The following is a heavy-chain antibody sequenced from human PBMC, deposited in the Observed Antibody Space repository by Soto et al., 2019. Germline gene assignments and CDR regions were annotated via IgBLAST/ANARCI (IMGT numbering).Heavy chain of an antibody. D-gene: IGHD1-26*01. CDR3: AKAPSINGSKFED. Sequence: EVQLVESGGGLVQPGRSLRLSCAASGFSFDDYAMHWVRQPPGKGLEWVSCISWNSHSLGSADSVKGRFTISRNNAKNSLDLEMSSLRLEDTALYYCAKAPSINGSKFEDRGEGTLVDVSS. V-gene: IGHV3-9*01. CDR2: ISWNSHSL. CDR1: GFSFDDYA. J-gene: IGHJ4*02.